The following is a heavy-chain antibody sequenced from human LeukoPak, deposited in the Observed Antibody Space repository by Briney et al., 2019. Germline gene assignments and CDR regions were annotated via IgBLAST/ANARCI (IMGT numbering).Heavy chain of an antibody. CDR1: GFSFCVYV. Sequence: QPGGSLRLSCAASGFSFCVYVMHWVRQSPGKGREGISDISSSGTTTYYADSVKGRFTISRDNAKNSLYLQMNGLRAEDTAVYYCTTLTVASNFDYWGQGTLVTVSS. D-gene: IGHD6-19*01. V-gene: IGHV3-48*03. CDR3: TTLTVASNFDY. J-gene: IGHJ4*02. CDR2: ISSSGTTT.